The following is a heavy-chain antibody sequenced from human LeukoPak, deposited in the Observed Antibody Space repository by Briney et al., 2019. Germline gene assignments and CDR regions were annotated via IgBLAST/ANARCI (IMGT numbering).Heavy chain of an antibody. D-gene: IGHD4-17*01. CDR2: ISSSSSTI. V-gene: IGHV3-48*01. Sequence: QSGGSLRLSCAASGFTFSSYSMNWVRQAPGKGLEWVSYISSSSSTIYYADSVKGRFTISRDNAKNSLYLQMNSLRAEDTAIYYCAKVATVTTYALADYWGQGTLVTVSS. J-gene: IGHJ4*02. CDR1: GFTFSSYS. CDR3: AKVATVTTYALADY.